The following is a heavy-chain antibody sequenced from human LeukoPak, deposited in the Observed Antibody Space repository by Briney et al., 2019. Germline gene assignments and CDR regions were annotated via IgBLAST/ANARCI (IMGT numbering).Heavy chain of an antibody. V-gene: IGHV3-15*01. Sequence: GGSLRLSCAASGFTFNTAWMSWGRYAPGKGMEWVGHVKSKNAGGTTDYAAPVKGRFTISRDDSKTTLYLQMNSLKTEDTAVYYCTTEYYGSDYYWGQGTLVTVSS. CDR2: VKSKNAGGTT. CDR1: GFTFNTAW. CDR3: TTEYYGSDYY. D-gene: IGHD3-10*01. J-gene: IGHJ4*02.